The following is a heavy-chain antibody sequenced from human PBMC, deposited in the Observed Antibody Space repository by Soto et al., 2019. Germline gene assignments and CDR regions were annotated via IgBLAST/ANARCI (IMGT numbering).Heavy chain of an antibody. J-gene: IGHJ6*02. CDR1: GFTFSSYW. D-gene: IGHD2-8*01. Sequence: GGSLRLSCAASGFTFSSYWMSWVRQAPGKGLEWVANIKQDGSEKYYVDSVKGRFTISRDNAKNSLYLQMNSLRAEDTAVYYCVRESRCTNGVCYYYGMDVWGQGTTVTVSS. CDR3: VRESRCTNGVCYYYGMDV. CDR2: IKQDGSEK. V-gene: IGHV3-7*01.